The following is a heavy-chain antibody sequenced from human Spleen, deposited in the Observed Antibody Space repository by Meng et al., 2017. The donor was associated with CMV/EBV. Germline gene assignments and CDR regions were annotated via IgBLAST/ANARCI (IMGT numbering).Heavy chain of an antibody. CDR3: AKERPPGGYYYGMDV. J-gene: IGHJ6*02. CDR1: GFTFSSYA. V-gene: IGHV3-23*01. CDR2: ISGSGGST. D-gene: IGHD3-16*01. Sequence: LSLTCAASGFTFSSYAMSWVRQAPGKGLEWVSVISGSGGSTYYADSVKGRFTISRDNSKNTLYLKMNSLRPEDTAVYYCAKERPPGGYYYGMDVCGQGTTVTVSS.